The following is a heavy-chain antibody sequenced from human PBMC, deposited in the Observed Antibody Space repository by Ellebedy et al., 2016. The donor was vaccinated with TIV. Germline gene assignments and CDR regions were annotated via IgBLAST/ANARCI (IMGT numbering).Heavy chain of an antibody. Sequence: MPSETLSLACTVSGGSISSYYWSWIRQPPGKGLEWIGYMYYSGNTNYNPSLKSRVTISVDKSKNQFSLKLSSVTAADTAVYYCARVVLLYFGELLTHRSYYMDVWGKGTTVTVSS. J-gene: IGHJ6*03. V-gene: IGHV4-59*12. D-gene: IGHD3-10*01. CDR1: GGSISSYY. CDR3: ARVVLLYFGELLTHRSYYMDV. CDR2: MYYSGNT.